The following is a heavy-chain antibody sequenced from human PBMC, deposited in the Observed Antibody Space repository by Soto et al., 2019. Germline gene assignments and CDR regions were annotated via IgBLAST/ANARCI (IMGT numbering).Heavy chain of an antibody. Sequence: KPSETLSLTCAVYGGSFSGYYWSWIRQPPGKGLEWIGEINHSGSTNYNPSLKSRVTISVDTSKNQFSLKLSSVTAADTAVYYCARDITYNWNYERPYHWFDPWGQGTLVTVSS. V-gene: IGHV4-34*01. J-gene: IGHJ5*02. CDR2: INHSGST. CDR1: GGSFSGYY. D-gene: IGHD1-7*01. CDR3: ARDITYNWNYERPYHWFDP.